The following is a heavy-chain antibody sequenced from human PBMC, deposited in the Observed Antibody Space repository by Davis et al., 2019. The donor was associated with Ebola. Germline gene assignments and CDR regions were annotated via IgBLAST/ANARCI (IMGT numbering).Heavy chain of an antibody. V-gene: IGHV3-74*01. J-gene: IGHJ3*02. D-gene: IGHD1-26*01. CDR1: GFTFSGYW. CDR2: INSYGSST. Sequence: GESLKISCAASGFTFSGYWMHWVRQAPGKGLVWVSRINSYGSSTNYADSVKGRFTISRDNAKNTLYLQMNSLRAEDTAVYYCARGSGSYYSAFDIWGQGTMVTVSS. CDR3: ARGSGSYYSAFDI.